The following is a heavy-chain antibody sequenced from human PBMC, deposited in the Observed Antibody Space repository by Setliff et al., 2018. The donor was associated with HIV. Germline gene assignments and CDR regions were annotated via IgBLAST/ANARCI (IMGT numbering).Heavy chain of an antibody. CDR3: AREPIGGDDAFDI. Sequence: ASVKVSCKASGYTFTNYAIHWVRQAPGQRLEWMGWINPGNGNTKYSQKFQGRVTITRDTSATTAYMELSSLRSEDTAIFYCAREPIGGDDAFDIWGQG. J-gene: IGHJ3*02. V-gene: IGHV1-3*01. CDR2: INPGNGNT. D-gene: IGHD2-21*02. CDR1: GYTFTNYA.